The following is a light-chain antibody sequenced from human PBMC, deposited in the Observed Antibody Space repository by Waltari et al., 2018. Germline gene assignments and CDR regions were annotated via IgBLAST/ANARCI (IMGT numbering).Light chain of an antibody. V-gene: IGKV3-20*01. Sequence: NMLTQPPATLSLSPGRRATLSCRASQGVGKYLAWYQQKPGKAHRLLVYHTSIRATGIPERFSGSGYGTVFSLTISRLEPEDFAVYYCQKYDFLPATFGQGTTVEIK. J-gene: IGKJ1*01. CDR1: QGVGKY. CDR3: QKYDFLPAT. CDR2: HTS.